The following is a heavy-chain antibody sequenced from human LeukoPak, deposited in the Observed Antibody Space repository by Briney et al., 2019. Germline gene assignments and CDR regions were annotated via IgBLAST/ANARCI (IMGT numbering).Heavy chain of an antibody. CDR3: AREAAAGTAKTYYFDY. J-gene: IGHJ4*02. Sequence: ASVKVSCKASGYTFTGYYMHWVRQAPGQGLEWMGWINPNSSGTNYAQKFQGRVTMTRDTSISTAYMELSRLRSDDTAVYYCAREAAAGTAKTYYFDYWGQGTLVTVSS. D-gene: IGHD6-13*01. V-gene: IGHV1-2*02. CDR1: GYTFTGYY. CDR2: INPNSSGT.